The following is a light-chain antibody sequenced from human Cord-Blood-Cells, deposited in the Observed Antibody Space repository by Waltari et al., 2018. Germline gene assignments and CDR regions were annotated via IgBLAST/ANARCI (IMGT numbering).Light chain of an antibody. J-gene: IGLJ2*01. Sequence: QSALTQPASVSGSPGQSITISCTGTSSDVGRYNLVSWYQRHPGKAPKLMIYEGSKRPSGVSNRFSGSKSGNTASPTISGLQAEDEADYYCCSYAGSSTVVFGGGTKLTVL. V-gene: IGLV2-23*01. CDR3: CSYAGSSTVV. CDR2: EGS. CDR1: SSDVGRYNL.